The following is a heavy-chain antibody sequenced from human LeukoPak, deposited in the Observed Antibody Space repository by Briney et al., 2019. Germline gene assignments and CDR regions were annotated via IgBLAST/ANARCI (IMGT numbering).Heavy chain of an antibody. D-gene: IGHD3/OR15-3a*01. CDR3: TRLVGDWTTVTYYFDY. V-gene: IGHV4-59*08. CDR2: IYYSGST. CDR1: GGSISSYY. J-gene: IGHJ4*02. Sequence: SETLSLTCTVSGGSISSYYWSWIRQPPGKGLEWMGYIYYSGSTNYNPSLKSRITISVDTSKNQFSLKLSSVTAADTAVYYCTRLVGDWTTVTYYFDYWGQGTLVTVSS.